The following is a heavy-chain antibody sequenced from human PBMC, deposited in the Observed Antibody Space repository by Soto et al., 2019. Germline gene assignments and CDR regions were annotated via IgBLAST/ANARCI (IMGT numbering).Heavy chain of an antibody. V-gene: IGHV4-31*03. J-gene: IGHJ5*02. CDR1: GGSISSGGYY. CDR3: ARGLVVTNWFDP. CDR2: ICYSGST. D-gene: IGHD3-22*01. Sequence: QVQLQESGPGLVKPSQTLSLTCTVSGGSISSGGYYWSWIRQHPGKGLEWIGYICYSGSTYYNLSLKSRVTIAVATSKNQFSLKPSSVTAADTAVYYCARGLVVTNWFDPWGQGTLVTVSS.